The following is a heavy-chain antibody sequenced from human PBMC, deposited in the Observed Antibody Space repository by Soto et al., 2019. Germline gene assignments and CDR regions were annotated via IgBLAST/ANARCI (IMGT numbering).Heavy chain of an antibody. J-gene: IGHJ4*02. V-gene: IGHV2-5*02. D-gene: IGHD5-12*01. Sequence: QITLKESGPTLVKPTQTLTLTCTFSGFSLSSTRMAVGWIRQPPGKALEWLALIYWDDDKRYRPFLKSRLTITKDTSKNQVVLTMSNMDHVDTARYYCAHIVVAALGYYFDYWGQGTLVTVSS. CDR2: IYWDDDK. CDR1: GFSLSSTRMA. CDR3: AHIVVAALGYYFDY.